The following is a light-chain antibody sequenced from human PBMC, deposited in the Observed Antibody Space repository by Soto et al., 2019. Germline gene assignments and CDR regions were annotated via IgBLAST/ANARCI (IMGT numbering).Light chain of an antibody. CDR2: AAS. CDR3: QQSYRNPRT. V-gene: IGKV1-39*01. CDR1: QSISNF. J-gene: IGKJ1*01. Sequence: DIQMTQSPSTLSASAGDRVTIFCRASQSISNFLHWYQQKPGKAPKLLIYAASNLESGVPSRFGGSGSGTDFTLTISSLQPEDFATYYCQQSYRNPRTFGLGTKVDIK.